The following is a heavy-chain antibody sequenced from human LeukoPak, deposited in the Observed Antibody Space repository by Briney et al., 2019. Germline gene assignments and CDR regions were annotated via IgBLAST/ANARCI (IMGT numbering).Heavy chain of an antibody. CDR2: IIGSGDSA. Sequence: GGSLRLSCAASGFTFSSYAVTWVRQAPGKGLEWVSGIIGSGDSAFYADSVKGRFTISRDNSKNILYLQMHSLMVEDTAVYYCVKDYSTIAAAANPLFDYWGQGALVTVSS. V-gene: IGHV3-23*01. D-gene: IGHD6-25*01. CDR3: VKDYSTIAAAANPLFDY. CDR1: GFTFSSYA. J-gene: IGHJ4*02.